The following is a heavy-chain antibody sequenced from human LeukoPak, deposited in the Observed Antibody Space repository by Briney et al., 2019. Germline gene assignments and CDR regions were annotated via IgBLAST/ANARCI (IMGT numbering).Heavy chain of an antibody. CDR2: ISYDGSNK. Sequence: GGSLRLSCAASGFSLSAYWMTWVRQAPGKGLEWVAVISYDGSNKYYADSVKGRFTISRDNSKNTLYLQMNSLRAEDTAVYYRARADHITMIARGPLEWGQGTLVTVSS. V-gene: IGHV3-30-3*01. CDR1: GFSLSAYW. D-gene: IGHD3-22*01. J-gene: IGHJ4*02. CDR3: ARADHITMIARGPLE.